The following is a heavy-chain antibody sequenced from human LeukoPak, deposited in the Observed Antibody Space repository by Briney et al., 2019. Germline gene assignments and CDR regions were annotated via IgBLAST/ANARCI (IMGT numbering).Heavy chain of an antibody. D-gene: IGHD4-17*01. CDR2: ISSSSSYI. V-gene: IGHV3-21*01. CDR3: ARAPPGDYGDYFFDY. CDR1: GFTFSSYS. Sequence: GGSLRLSCAASGFTFSSYSMNWVRQAPGKGLEWVSSISSSSSYIYYADSVKGRFTISRDNAKNSLYLQMNSLRAEDTAVYYYARAPPGDYGDYFFDYWGQGTLVTVSS. J-gene: IGHJ4*02.